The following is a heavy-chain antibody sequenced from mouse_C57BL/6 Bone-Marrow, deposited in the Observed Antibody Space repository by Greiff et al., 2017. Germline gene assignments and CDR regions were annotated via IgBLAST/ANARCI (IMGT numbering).Heavy chain of an antibody. CDR3: ARRAITTVVGGYFDV. J-gene: IGHJ1*03. D-gene: IGHD1-1*01. CDR2: IYWDDDK. CDR1: GFSLSTSGMG. V-gene: IGHV8-12*01. Sequence: QVTLKESGPGILQSSQTLSLTCSFSGFSLSTSGMGVSWIRQPSGKGLEWLAHIYWDDDKRYNPSLKSRLTISKDTSRNQVFLKFTSVDTADTATYYGARRAITTVVGGYFDVWGTGTTVTVSS.